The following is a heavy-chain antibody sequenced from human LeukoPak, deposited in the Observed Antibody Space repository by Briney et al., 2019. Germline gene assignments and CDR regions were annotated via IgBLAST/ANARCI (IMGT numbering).Heavy chain of an antibody. Sequence: GGSLRLSCAASGFTFSSYGMHWVRQAPGKGLEGVAVIWYDGSNKYYADSVKGRFTISRDNSKNTLYLQLNSLRAEDTAVYYCAKKNAGYYDSGGYRYDYWGQGTLPTVSP. CDR1: GFTFSSYG. J-gene: IGHJ4*02. CDR2: IWYDGSNK. D-gene: IGHD3-22*01. CDR3: AKKNAGYYDSGGYRYDY. V-gene: IGHV3-33*06.